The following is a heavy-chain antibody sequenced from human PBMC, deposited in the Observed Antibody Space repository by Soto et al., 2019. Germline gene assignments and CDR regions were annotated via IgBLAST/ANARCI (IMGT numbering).Heavy chain of an antibody. CDR3: ASGRGYSYGLDP. CDR1: GDSISRVYNY. Sequence: QVQLQESGPGLMKPSQTLSLTCTVSGDSISRVYNYWSWIRQPPGEGLEWIGFISYSGTTSYSPSLKSRLAISLDTSKNQLCLSLTSVTAADTAVYYCASGRGYSYGLDPWGQGTLVTVSS. V-gene: IGHV4-30-4*01. J-gene: IGHJ5*02. D-gene: IGHD5-12*01. CDR2: ISYSGTT.